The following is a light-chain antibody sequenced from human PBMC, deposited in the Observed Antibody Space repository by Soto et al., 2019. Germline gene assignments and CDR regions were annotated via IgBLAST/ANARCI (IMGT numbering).Light chain of an antibody. J-gene: IGLJ3*02. Sequence: QSVLTQPPSVSAAPGQKVTISCSGSRSNIGNDYVSWYKQLPGRAPKLLIYENNKRPSGTPDRFSGSKSGTSATLGITGLQTGDEADYYCGTWDNSLSAGIWVFGGGTKVTVL. CDR3: GTWDNSLSAGIWV. CDR2: ENN. V-gene: IGLV1-51*02. CDR1: RSNIGNDY.